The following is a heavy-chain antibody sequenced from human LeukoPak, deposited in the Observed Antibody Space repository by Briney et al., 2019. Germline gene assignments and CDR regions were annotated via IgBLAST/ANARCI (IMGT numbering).Heavy chain of an antibody. CDR1: GFTVSSNY. D-gene: IGHD3-3*01. CDR2: TYSGGST. Sequence: PGGSLRLSCAASGFTVSSNYMSWVRQAPGKGLEWVSVTYSGGSTYYADSVKGRFTISRDNSKNTLYLQMNSLRAEDTAVYYCARLDFWSGYTFDYWGQGTLVTVSS. J-gene: IGHJ4*02. CDR3: ARLDFWSGYTFDY. V-gene: IGHV3-53*01.